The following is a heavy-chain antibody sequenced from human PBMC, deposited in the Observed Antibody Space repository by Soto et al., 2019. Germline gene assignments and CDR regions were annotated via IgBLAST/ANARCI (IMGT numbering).Heavy chain of an antibody. D-gene: IGHD4-17*01. J-gene: IGHJ3*02. Sequence: QVQLQESGPGLVKPSGTLSLTCAVSGGSISSSNWWSWVRQPPGKGLEWIGEIYHSGSTNYNPSLKSRITISVDKSKNQFSLKLSSVTAADTAVYYCARTGELRWYHDAFDIWGQGTMVTVSS. CDR3: ARTGELRWYHDAFDI. CDR2: IYHSGST. CDR1: GGSISSSNW. V-gene: IGHV4-4*02.